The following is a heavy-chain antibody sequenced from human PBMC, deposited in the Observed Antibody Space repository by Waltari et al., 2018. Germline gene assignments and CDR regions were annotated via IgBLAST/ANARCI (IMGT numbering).Heavy chain of an antibody. CDR3: AKDRSGDFPDAFDI. V-gene: IGHV3-9*01. CDR1: GFTFDDYA. CDR2: ISWNSGSI. D-gene: IGHD3-3*01. J-gene: IGHJ3*02. Sequence: EVQLVESGGGLVQPGRSLRLSCAASGFTFDDYAMHWVRHAPGKGLEWVSGISWNSGSIGYADSVKGRFTISRDNAKNSLYLQMNSLRAEDTALYYCAKDRSGDFPDAFDIWGQGTMVTVSS.